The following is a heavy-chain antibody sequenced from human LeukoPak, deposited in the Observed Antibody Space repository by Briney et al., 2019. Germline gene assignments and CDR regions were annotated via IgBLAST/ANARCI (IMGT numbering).Heavy chain of an antibody. CDR3: ARYYGPAYYFDY. V-gene: IGHV4-31*03. D-gene: IGHD4-17*01. J-gene: IGHJ4*02. CDR1: GASISSGDYY. Sequence: SETLSLTCTVSGASISSGDYYWSWIRQHPGKGLEWIGYIYYSGSTYYNPSLKSRVTISVDTSKNQFSLKLSSVAAADTAVYYCARYYGPAYYFDYWGQGTLVTVSS. CDR2: IYYSGST.